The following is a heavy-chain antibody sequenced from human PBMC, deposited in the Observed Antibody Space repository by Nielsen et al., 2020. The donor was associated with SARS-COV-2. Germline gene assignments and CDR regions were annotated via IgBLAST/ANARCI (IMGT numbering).Heavy chain of an antibody. J-gene: IGHJ6*02. D-gene: IGHD1-14*01. CDR2: ISPNRGAT. CDR1: GYTATDYF. CDR3: ATEVNQGGMDV. Sequence: ASVKVSCKASGYTATDYFVHWVRQAPGQGLEGMGRISPNRGATNYAQTFQGRVIMTRDTSTATAYIELSRLTSDDTAVYYCATEVNQGGMDVWGQGTTVIVSS. V-gene: IGHV1-2*06.